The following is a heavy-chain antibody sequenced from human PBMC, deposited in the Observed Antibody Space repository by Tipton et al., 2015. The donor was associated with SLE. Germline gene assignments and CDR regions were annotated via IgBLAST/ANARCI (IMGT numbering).Heavy chain of an antibody. CDR2: IYYSGST. CDR3: ARQGASLSVGWFDP. CDR1: GGSISSSSYY. J-gene: IGHJ5*02. Sequence: LRLSCTVSGGSISSSSYYWGWIRQPPGKGLEWIGSIYYSGSTYYNPSLKSRVTISVDTSKNQFSLKLSSVTAADTAVYYCARQGASLSVGWFDPWGQGTLVTVSS. D-gene: IGHD3-16*01. V-gene: IGHV4-39*01.